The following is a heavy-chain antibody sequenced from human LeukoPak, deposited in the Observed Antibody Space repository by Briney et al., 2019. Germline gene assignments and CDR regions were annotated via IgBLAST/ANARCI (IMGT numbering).Heavy chain of an antibody. CDR2: IYYSGST. J-gene: IGHJ6*02. CDR1: GGSISSYY. Sequence: SETLSLTCTVSGGSISSYYWSWIRQPPGKGLEWIGYIYYSGSTNYNPSLKSRVTISVDTSKNQFSLKLSSVTAADTAVYYCAGRTRYYYYYGMDVWGQGTTVTVSS. D-gene: IGHD1-14*01. CDR3: AGRTRYYYYYGMDV. V-gene: IGHV4-59*01.